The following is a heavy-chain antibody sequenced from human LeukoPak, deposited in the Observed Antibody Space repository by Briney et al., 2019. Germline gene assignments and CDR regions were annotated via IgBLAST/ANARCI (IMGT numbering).Heavy chain of an antibody. J-gene: IGHJ4*02. CDR3: ARAWYNWNLGY. CDR2: ISYDGSNK. V-gene: IGHV3-30*04. Sequence: GGSLRLSCAASGFTFSSYAMHWVRQAPGKGLEWVAVISYDGSNKYYADSVKGRFTISRDNSKNTLYLQMNSLRAEDTAVYYCARAWYNWNLGYWDQGTLVTVSS. CDR1: GFTFSSYA. D-gene: IGHD1-1*01.